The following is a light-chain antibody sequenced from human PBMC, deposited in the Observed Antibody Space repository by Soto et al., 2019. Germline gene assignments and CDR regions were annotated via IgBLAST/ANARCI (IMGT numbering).Light chain of an antibody. V-gene: IGKV1-33*01. J-gene: IGKJ5*01. Sequence: DIQMTQSPSYLSASVGDRVTITCQASQNINNYLNWYQQKPGRAPKLLIYDASNLEAGVPSRFRGSGSGTDFTFTISRLQPEDIATYYCQQYENLPTFGPGTRLEIK. CDR3: QQYENLPT. CDR2: DAS. CDR1: QNINNY.